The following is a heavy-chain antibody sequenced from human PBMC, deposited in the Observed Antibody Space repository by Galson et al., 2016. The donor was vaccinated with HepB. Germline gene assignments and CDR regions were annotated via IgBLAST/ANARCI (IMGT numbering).Heavy chain of an antibody. D-gene: IGHD4-23*01. Sequence: SLRLSCAVSGVTFSNHWMSWVRQAPGKGLEWVASIKGDGGEKYYLDSVKGQFSVSRDNAKRSVYLQMNSLRPEDTAVYYCATPYYGGADPHFDFWGRGTLVTVSS. CDR2: IKGDGGEK. V-gene: IGHV3-7*01. J-gene: IGHJ4*02. CDR3: ATPYYGGADPHFDF. CDR1: GVTFSNHW.